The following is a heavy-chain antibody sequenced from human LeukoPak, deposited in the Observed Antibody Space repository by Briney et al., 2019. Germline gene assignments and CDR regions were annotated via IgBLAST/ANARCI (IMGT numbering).Heavy chain of an antibody. Sequence: GGPLRLSCAASGFTFSSYSMNWVRQAPGKGLEWVPSISSSSSYIYYADSVKGRFTISRDNAKNSLYLQMNSLRAEDTAVYYCARSGLEWLLSYYYYYMDVWGKGTTVTVSS. D-gene: IGHD3-3*01. V-gene: IGHV3-21*01. CDR3: ARSGLEWLLSYYYYYMDV. J-gene: IGHJ6*03. CDR1: GFTFSSYS. CDR2: ISSSSSYI.